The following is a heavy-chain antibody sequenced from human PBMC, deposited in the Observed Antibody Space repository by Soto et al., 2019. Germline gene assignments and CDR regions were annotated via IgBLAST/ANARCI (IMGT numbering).Heavy chain of an antibody. V-gene: IGHV4-4*07. CDR2: IYSSGNT. CDR1: GGSIRNYF. D-gene: IGHD1-20*01. CDR3: VRDVESPGISGSWGAFDI. Sequence: QVQLQESGPGLVKPSETLSLICTVSGGSIRNYFWTWIRQPAGKGLEWIGRIYSSGNTVYNASLKSLVTMSIDMYKNQFSLKLSSMTAADTAVYYCVRDVESPGISGSWGAFDIWGQGTVVTVSS. J-gene: IGHJ3*02.